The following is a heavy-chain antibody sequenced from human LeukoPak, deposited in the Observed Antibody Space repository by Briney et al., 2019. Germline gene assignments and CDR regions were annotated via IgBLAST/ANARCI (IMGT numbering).Heavy chain of an antibody. V-gene: IGHV1-18*01. D-gene: IGHD2-15*01. CDR1: GYTFTSYG. J-gene: IGHJ6*02. Sequence: GASVKVSCKASGYTFTSYGISWVRQAPGQGLEWMGWISAYNGNTNYAQKLQGRVTMTTDTSTSTAYMELRSLRSDDTAVYYCARGHCSGGSCSYYYYYYGMDVWGQGTTVTVSS. CDR2: ISAYNGNT. CDR3: ARGHCSGGSCSYYYYYYGMDV.